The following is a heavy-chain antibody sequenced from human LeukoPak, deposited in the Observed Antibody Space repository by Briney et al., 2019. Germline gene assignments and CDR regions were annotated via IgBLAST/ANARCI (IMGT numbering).Heavy chain of an antibody. D-gene: IGHD3/OR15-3a*01. CDR1: GFIFSDYY. J-gene: IGHJ4*02. V-gene: IGHV3-11*01. Sequence: GGSLRLSCATSGFIFSDYYMSWIRQAPGKGPEWVSYISGSGNDISYADSVKGRFTISRDNAKGSLYLQMNSLRAADTAVYYCGTHSARTGSVDWGQGTLVTVSS. CDR3: GTHSARTGSVD. CDR2: ISGSGNDI.